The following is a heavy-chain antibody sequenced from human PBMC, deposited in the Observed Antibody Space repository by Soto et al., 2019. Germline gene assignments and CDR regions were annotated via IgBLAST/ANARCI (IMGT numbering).Heavy chain of an antibody. V-gene: IGHV1-18*01. D-gene: IGHD1-26*01. J-gene: IGHJ6*02. CDR1: GYTFTSYG. CDR3: AREPGVGDTGEGYYYYYYGMDV. Sequence: ASVKVSCKASGYTFTSYGISWVRQAPGQGLEWMGWISAYNGNTNYAQKLQGRVTMTTDTSTSTAYMELRSLRSDDTAVYYCAREPGVGDTGEGYYYYYYGMDVWGRGTTVTVYS. CDR2: ISAYNGNT.